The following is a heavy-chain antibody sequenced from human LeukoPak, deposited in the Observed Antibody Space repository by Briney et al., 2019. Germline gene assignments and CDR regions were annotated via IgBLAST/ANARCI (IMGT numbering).Heavy chain of an antibody. CDR2: INPSGGST. CDR3: ARDRGYSGYYKYFDY. D-gene: IGHD5-12*01. Sequence: GASVKVSCKASGYTFISYYIHWVRQAPGQGLEWMGMINPSGGSTSYAPKLQGRVTMTRDMSTSTVYMELISLRSEDTAVYYCARDRGYSGYYKYFDYWGQGTLVTVSS. J-gene: IGHJ4*02. CDR1: GYTFISYY. V-gene: IGHV1-46*04.